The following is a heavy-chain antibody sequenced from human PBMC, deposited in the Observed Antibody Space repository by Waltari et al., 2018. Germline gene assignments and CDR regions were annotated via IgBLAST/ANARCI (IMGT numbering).Heavy chain of an antibody. Sequence: EVQLVESGGGLVQPGGSVTLSCSASGFTFNNHYMNWVRQAPGRGLEWIGRTKHKAENYITDYAASVQGRFSVSRDDSRNSLFLQMNSLETEDTAVYYCARDTAAALDYWGQGTLVTVSS. V-gene: IGHV3-72*01. J-gene: IGHJ4*02. CDR2: TKHKAENYIT. D-gene: IGHD6-25*01. CDR1: GFTFNNHY. CDR3: ARDTAAALDY.